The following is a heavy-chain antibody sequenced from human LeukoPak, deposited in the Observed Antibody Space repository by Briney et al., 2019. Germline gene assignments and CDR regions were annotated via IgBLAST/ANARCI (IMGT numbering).Heavy chain of an antibody. Sequence: SETLSLTCTVPGGSISSRSYYSGRFRKPPGKGLERIGRIYHSGSTSYDPSLKRRVTISVDTSKNQFSLKLSSVTAADTAVYYCARHRTPGTYYYYMDVWGKGTTVTISS. CDR1: GGSISSRSYY. D-gene: IGHD1-14*01. J-gene: IGHJ6*03. CDR2: IYHSGST. V-gene: IGHV4-39*01. CDR3: ARHRTPGTYYYYMDV.